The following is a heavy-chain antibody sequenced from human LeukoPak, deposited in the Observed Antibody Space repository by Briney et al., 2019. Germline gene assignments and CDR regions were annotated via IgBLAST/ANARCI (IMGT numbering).Heavy chain of an antibody. D-gene: IGHD4-17*01. J-gene: IGHJ3*02. V-gene: IGHV4-4*07. CDR1: GGSISSYY. CDR3: VRDYGDYVFAFDI. Sequence: SETLSLTCTVSGGSISSYYWSWIRQPAGKGLEWIGRMYTNGSMKKPSLKSRVTMSLDTSKNQFSLKLSSVTAADTAVYYCVRDYGDYVFAFDIWGQGTMVTVSS. CDR2: MYTNGSM.